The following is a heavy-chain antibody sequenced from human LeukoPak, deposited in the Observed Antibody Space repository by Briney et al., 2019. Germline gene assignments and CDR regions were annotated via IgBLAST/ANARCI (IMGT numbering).Heavy chain of an antibody. D-gene: IGHD5/OR15-5a*01. J-gene: IGHJ4*02. CDR1: GFTFSSYS. CDR3: AKDGLVYYFDY. CDR2: ISGSGGST. Sequence: GGSLRLSCAASGFTFSSYSMNWVRQAPGKGLEWVSAISGSGGSTYYADSVKGRFTISRDNSKNTLYLQMNSLRAEDTAVYYCAKDGLVYYFDYWGQGTLVTVSS. V-gene: IGHV3-23*01.